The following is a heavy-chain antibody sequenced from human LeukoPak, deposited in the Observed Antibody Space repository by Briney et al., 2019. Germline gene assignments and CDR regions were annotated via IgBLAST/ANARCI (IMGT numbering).Heavy chain of an antibody. J-gene: IGHJ4*02. CDR3: ARDDYVWGSFWALDY. D-gene: IGHD3-16*01. CDR1: GGSVSSYY. CDR2: IYTSGST. Sequence: SETLSLTCTVSGGSVSSYYWSWIRQPAGKGLEWIGRIYTSGSTNYNPSLKSRVTMSVDTSKNQFSLKLSSVTAADTAVYYCARDDYVWGSFWALDYWGQGTLVTVSS. V-gene: IGHV4-4*07.